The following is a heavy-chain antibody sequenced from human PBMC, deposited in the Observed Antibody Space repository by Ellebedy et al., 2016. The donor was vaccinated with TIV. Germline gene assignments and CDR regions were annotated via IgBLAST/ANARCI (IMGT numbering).Heavy chain of an antibody. V-gene: IGHV1-18*04. CDR3: ARYCSGGCYLDFDY. CDR1: GYTFSSYG. Sequence: ASVKVSCKASGYTFSSYGISWVRQAPGQGLEWMGWISAYNGNTNYAQKVQGRVTMTTDTSTSTAYMELRNLRSDDTAVYYCARYCSGGCYLDFDYWGQGTLVTVSS. D-gene: IGHD2-21*02. J-gene: IGHJ4*02. CDR2: ISAYNGNT.